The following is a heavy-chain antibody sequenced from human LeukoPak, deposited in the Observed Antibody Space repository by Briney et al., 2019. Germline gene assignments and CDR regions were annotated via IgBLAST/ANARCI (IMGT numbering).Heavy chain of an antibody. D-gene: IGHD3-10*01. J-gene: IGHJ4*02. CDR1: GGTFSSYA. CDR3: ASTNGGYYFDY. CDR2: IIPIFGTA. Sequence: SVKVSCKASGGTFSSYAISWVRQAPGQGLEWMGGIIPIFGTANYAQKFQGRVTITADESTSTAYMELSRLRSDDTAVYYCASTNGGYYFDYWGQGTLVTVSS. V-gene: IGHV1-69*01.